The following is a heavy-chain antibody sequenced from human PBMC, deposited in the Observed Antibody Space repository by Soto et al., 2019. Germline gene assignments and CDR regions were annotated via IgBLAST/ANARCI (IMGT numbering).Heavy chain of an antibody. V-gene: IGHV3-53*01. CDR3: ARAGVTPDFFDY. CDR2: FESGGSI. Sequence: RLSCAASGFSVRTNYISWVRQAPGKGLEWVSVFESGGSIYYADSVKGRFIISRDYARNTVDLQLNSLRADDTAVYYCARAGVTPDFFDYWGQGTLVTVSS. D-gene: IGHD2-21*02. J-gene: IGHJ4*02. CDR1: GFSVRTNY.